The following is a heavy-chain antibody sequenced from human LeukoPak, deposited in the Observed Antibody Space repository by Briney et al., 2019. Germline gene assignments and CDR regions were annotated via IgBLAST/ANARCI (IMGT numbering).Heavy chain of an antibody. CDR3: ARGVAGVYFYYYMDV. CDR1: GYTFTGYY. J-gene: IGHJ6*03. Sequence: ASVKVSCKASGYTFTGYYMHWVRQAPGQGLEWMGWINPNNGGTHYQGTVTMTRDTSISTAYMELSSLRSDDTAVYYCARGVAGVYFYYYMDVWGKGTTVTVSS. V-gene: IGHV1-2*02. CDR2: INPNNGGT. D-gene: IGHD1-14*01.